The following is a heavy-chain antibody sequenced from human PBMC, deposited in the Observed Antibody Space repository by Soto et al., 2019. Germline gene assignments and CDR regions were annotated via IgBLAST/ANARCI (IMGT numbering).Heavy chain of an antibody. D-gene: IGHD2-15*01. V-gene: IGHV3-48*02. CDR3: ARGLSWRRGPFDF. CDR1: GFIFRTYS. CDR2: ISESSRTI. J-gene: IGHJ4*02. Sequence: EVQLVESGGGFKQPGGSLRLSCAASGFIFRTYSMNWVRQVPGKGLEWISYISESSRTIFYADSVRGRFTVSRDNAKSSLYLQMVSLRDEDTAIYYCARGLSWRRGPFDFWGQGTLVTVSS.